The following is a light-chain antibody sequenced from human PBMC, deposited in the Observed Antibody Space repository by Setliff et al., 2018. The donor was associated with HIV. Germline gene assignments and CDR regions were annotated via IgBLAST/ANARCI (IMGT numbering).Light chain of an antibody. CDR3: AAWDDSLNGYV. CDR1: SSNIGAGYD. J-gene: IGLJ1*01. CDR2: RNN. Sequence: QSALTQPPSVSGAPGQRVTISCTGSSSNIGAGYDVHWYQQLPGTAPKLLIYRNNQRPSGVPDRFSGSKSGTSASLAISGLQSEDEADYYCAAWDDSLNGYVFGTGTKVTVL. V-gene: IGLV1-47*01.